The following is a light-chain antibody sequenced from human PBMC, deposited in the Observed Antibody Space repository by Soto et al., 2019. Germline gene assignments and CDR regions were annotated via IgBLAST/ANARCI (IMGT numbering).Light chain of an antibody. CDR2: SDN. V-gene: IGLV1-44*01. CDR1: SSNIGTNT. J-gene: IGLJ2*01. CDR3: AAWDVSLVV. Sequence: QSVLTQPPSASGTPGQRVTLSCSGSSSNIGTNTVIWYQQLPGAAPRLLIYSDNPRPSGVPDRFSGSKSGTSASLAISGLQYEDEADYYCAAWDVSLVVFGGGTKVTVL.